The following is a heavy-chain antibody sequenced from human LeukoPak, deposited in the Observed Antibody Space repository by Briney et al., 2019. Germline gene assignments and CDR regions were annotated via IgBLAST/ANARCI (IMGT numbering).Heavy chain of an antibody. Sequence: GGSLRLSCAASGFTFSSYAMNWVRQAPGKGLEWVSVISGSGGSTYYADSVKGRFTISRGNSKNTLYLQMNSLRAEDTAVYYCAKNSGAMVTSIDYWGQGTLVTVSS. D-gene: IGHD5-18*01. CDR1: GFTFSSYA. V-gene: IGHV3-23*01. CDR2: ISGSGGST. CDR3: AKNSGAMVTSIDY. J-gene: IGHJ4*02.